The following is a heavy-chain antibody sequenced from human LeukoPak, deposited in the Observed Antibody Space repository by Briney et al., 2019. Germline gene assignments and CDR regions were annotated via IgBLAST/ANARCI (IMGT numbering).Heavy chain of an antibody. V-gene: IGHV4-34*01. CDR3: ARGLDYYDSSGYRLPALGY. CDR1: GGSFSGHY. CDR2: INHSGST. Sequence: SETLSLTCAVYGGSFSGHYWTWIRQPPGKGLEWIAEINHSGSTNYNPSLKSRVTISVDTSKNQFSLKLSSVTAADTAVYYCARGLDYYDSSGYRLPALGYWGQGTLVTVSS. J-gene: IGHJ4*02. D-gene: IGHD3-22*01.